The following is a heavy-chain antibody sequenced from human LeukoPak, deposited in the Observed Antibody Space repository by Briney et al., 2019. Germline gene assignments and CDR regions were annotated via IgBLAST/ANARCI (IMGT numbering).Heavy chain of an antibody. V-gene: IGHV3-23*01. CDR2: ISGSGGST. J-gene: IGHJ4*02. CDR1: GFTSTSHS. D-gene: IGHD3-22*01. CDR3: AKDMLIYDSSGYYPY. Sequence: GGSLRLSREASGFTSTSHSMNSVRHAPGKRLGWGSAISGSGGSTYYADSVKGRFTISRDNSKNTLYLQMNSLRAEDTAVYYCAKDMLIYDSSGYYPYWGQGTLVTVSS.